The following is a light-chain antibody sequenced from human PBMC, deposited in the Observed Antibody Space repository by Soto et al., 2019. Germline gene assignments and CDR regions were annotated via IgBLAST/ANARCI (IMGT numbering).Light chain of an antibody. V-gene: IGKV3-15*01. J-gene: IGKJ1*01. CDR2: GAS. CDR3: QQYNNWPPMA. Sequence: EIVMTQSPATLSVSPGERATLSCRASQSVSSNLAWYQQKPAQAPRLLIYGASTRATGIPARFSGSGSGTXFTXTXXXLQSEDFAVYYCQQYNNWPPMAFGQGTKVEIK. CDR1: QSVSSN.